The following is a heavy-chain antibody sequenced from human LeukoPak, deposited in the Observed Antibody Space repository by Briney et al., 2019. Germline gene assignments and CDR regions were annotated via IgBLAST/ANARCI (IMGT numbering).Heavy chain of an antibody. Sequence: PGRSLRLSCAASGFTFSSYAMHWVRQAPGKRLEWVAVISYDGSNKYYADSVKGRFTISRDNSKNTLYLQMNSLRAEDTAVYYCARVGELYCSSTSCYTGDAFDIWGQGTMVTVSS. J-gene: IGHJ3*02. CDR2: ISYDGSNK. CDR1: GFTFSSYA. D-gene: IGHD2-2*02. CDR3: ARVGELYCSSTSCYTGDAFDI. V-gene: IGHV3-30*01.